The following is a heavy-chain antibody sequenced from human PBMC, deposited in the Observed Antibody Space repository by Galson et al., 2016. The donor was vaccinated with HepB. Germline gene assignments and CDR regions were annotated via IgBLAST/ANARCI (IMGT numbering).Heavy chain of an antibody. CDR3: AKVPHHSTGWPREIDY. J-gene: IGHJ4*02. D-gene: IGHD6-25*01. Sequence: SLRLSCAASGFTFSSYAMNWVRQAPGKGLEWVATLTGSGGGTYYADSVKGRFTISRDNSKNTLYLEMISLRAGDTALYYCAKVPHHSTGWPREIDYWGQGTLVIVSS. CDR1: GFTFSSYA. V-gene: IGHV3-23*01. CDR2: LTGSGGGT.